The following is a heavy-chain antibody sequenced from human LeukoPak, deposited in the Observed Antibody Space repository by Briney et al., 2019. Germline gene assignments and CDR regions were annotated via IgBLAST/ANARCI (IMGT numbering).Heavy chain of an antibody. J-gene: IGHJ5*02. CDR1: GFTFSSYW. V-gene: IGHV3-7*01. CDR3: AKFSYGDYVA. D-gene: IGHD4-17*01. Sequence: GGSLRLSCAASGFTFSSYWMSWVRQAPGKGLEWVANIKQDGSEKYYVDSVKGRFTISRDNSKNTLSLQMNSLRPDDTAVYYCAKFSYGDYVAWGQGTLVIVSS. CDR2: IKQDGSEK.